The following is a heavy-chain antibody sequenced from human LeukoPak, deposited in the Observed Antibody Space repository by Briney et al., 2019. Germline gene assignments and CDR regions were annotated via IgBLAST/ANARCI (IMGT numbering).Heavy chain of an antibody. CDR3: ASSYGDYAVQYFQH. D-gene: IGHD4-17*01. CDR2: ISAYNGNT. CDR1: GYTFTSYG. J-gene: IGHJ1*01. V-gene: IGHV1-18*01. Sequence: GASVKVSCKASGYTFTSYGISWVRQAPGQGLEWMGWISAYNGNTNYAQKLQGRVTMTTDTSTSTAYMELRSLRSDDTAVYYCASSYGDYAVQYFQHWGQGTLVTVSS.